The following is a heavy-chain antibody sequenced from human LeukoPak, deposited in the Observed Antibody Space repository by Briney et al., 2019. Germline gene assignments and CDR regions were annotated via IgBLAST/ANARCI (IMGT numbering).Heavy chain of an antibody. D-gene: IGHD3-10*01. CDR1: GCTFTSYD. CDR2: MNPNSGGT. J-gene: IGHJ4*02. Sequence: ASVKVSCKASGCTFTSYDINWVRQATGQGLEWMGWMNPNSGGTNYAQKFQGRVTMTRDTSISTAYMELSSLRSDDTAVYYCARDSASGGFGDSSFDYWGRGTLVTVSS. CDR3: ARDSASGGFGDSSFDY. V-gene: IGHV1-2*02.